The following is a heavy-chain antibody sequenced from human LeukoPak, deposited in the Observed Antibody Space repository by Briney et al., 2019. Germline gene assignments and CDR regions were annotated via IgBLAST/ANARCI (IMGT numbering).Heavy chain of an antibody. V-gene: IGHV1-2*02. Sequence: ASVKVSCKASGYTFIGYYMHWVRQAPGQGLEWMGWINPNSGGTNYARKFQGRVTMTRDTSISTAYMELSRLRSDDTAVYYCARDGSPGYYYMDVWGKGTTVTVSS. CDR2: INPNSGGT. J-gene: IGHJ6*03. CDR1: GYTFIGYY. D-gene: IGHD3-10*01. CDR3: ARDGSPGYYYMDV.